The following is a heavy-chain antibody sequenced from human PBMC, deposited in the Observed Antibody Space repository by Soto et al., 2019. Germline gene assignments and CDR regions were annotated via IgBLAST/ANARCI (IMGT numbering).Heavy chain of an antibody. CDR1: GGSISSSNW. CDR3: ARDLNVVVVAADYGMDV. D-gene: IGHD2-15*01. J-gene: IGHJ6*02. CDR2: IYHSGST. Sequence: KPSETLSLTCAVSGGSISSSNWWSWVRQPPGKGLEWIGEIYHSGSTNYNPSLKSRVTISVDKSKNQFSLKLSSVTAADTAVYYCARDLNVVVVAADYGMDVWGQGTTVTVSS. V-gene: IGHV4-4*02.